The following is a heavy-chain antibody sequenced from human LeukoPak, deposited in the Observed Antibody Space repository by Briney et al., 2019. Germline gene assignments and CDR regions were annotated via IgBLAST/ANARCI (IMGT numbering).Heavy chain of an antibody. Sequence: PGRSLRLSCTASGFTFGDYLMSWFRQAPGKGLEWIGFISGGTTEYAASVKGRFTISRDDSTSIAYLQMNSLTTKDTAVYYGSRGSGWLPVYWGQGTLVTVSS. D-gene: IGHD6-19*01. V-gene: IGHV3-49*03. CDR1: GFTFGDYL. J-gene: IGHJ4*02. CDR3: SRGSGWLPVY. CDR2: ISGGTT.